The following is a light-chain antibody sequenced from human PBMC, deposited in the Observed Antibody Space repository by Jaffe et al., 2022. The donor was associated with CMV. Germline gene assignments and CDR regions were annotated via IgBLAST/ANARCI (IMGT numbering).Light chain of an antibody. CDR3: QQSYSTLRLT. CDR2: AAS. Sequence: DIQMTQSPSSLSASVGDRVTISCRASKSISTFLNWYQQKPGQAPKLLIYAASSLQSGVPSRFSGSGSGTDFNVTISSLQPEDFATYYCQQSYSTLRLTFGGGTKVEIK. V-gene: IGKV1-39*01. J-gene: IGKJ4*01. CDR1: KSISTF.